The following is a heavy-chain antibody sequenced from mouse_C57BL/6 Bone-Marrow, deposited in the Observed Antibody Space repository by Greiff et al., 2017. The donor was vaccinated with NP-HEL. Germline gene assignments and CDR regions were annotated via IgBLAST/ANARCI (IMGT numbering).Heavy chain of an antibody. CDR1: GFNIKDYY. CDR3: TTRFPITTAPFDY. Sequence: VQLQQSGAELVRPGASVKLSCTASGFNIKDYYMHWVQQRPEQGLEWIGRIDPEDGDTEYAPKFQGKATMTADTSSNTAYLQLSSLTSEDTAVYYCTTRFPITTAPFDYWGQGTTLTVSS. CDR2: IDPEDGDT. V-gene: IGHV14-1*01. D-gene: IGHD1-1*01. J-gene: IGHJ2*01.